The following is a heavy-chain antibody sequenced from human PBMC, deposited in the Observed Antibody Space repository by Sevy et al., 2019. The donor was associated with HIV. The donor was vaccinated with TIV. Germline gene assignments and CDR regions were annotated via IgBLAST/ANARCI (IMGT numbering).Heavy chain of an antibody. J-gene: IGHJ4*02. CDR2: ISYSGSHI. V-gene: IGHV3-21*01. D-gene: IGHD2-8*01. CDR1: GFTFSRSS. Sequence: GGSLRLSCAASGFTFSRSSMNWVRLAPGKGLEWLSSISYSGSHIYYADSLRGRFSISRDNAKSSLYLQMNSLRAEDTSVYYGARGVGANAQFDYWGRGTLVTVSS. CDR3: ARGVGANAQFDY.